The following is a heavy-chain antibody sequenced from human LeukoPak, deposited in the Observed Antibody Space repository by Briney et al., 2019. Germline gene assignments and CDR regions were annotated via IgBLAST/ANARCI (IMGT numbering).Heavy chain of an antibody. V-gene: IGHV3-23*01. Sequence: PGGSLRLSCVASGFTFRSYAMSWVRQAPGKGLEWVSTISGSGSTTYYADSVKGRVTISRDNAKNSLYLQMNSLRAEDTAVYYCARRSWIQLRYGYDYWGQGTLVTVSS. D-gene: IGHD5-18*01. CDR3: ARRSWIQLRYGYDY. J-gene: IGHJ4*02. CDR1: GFTFRSYA. CDR2: ISGSGSTT.